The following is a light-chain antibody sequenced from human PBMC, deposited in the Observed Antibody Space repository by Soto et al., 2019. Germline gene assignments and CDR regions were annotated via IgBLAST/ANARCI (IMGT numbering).Light chain of an antibody. CDR1: QGIGNA. CDR2: DAS. CDR3: QQHNSFPIT. V-gene: IGKV1-17*01. Sequence: DIQMTQSPSSLSATVGDRVTISCRASQGIGNALGWYQQKPGKAPKLLIYDASSLESGVPSRFSGSGSGPEFTLTISSLQPDDFATYYCQQHNSFPITFGQGTRLEIK. J-gene: IGKJ5*01.